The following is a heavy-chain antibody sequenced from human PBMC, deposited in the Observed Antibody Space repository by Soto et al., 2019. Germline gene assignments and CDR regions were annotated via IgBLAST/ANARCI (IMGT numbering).Heavy chain of an antibody. J-gene: IGHJ6*02. D-gene: IGHD2-2*01. CDR3: ARDPGAAISPYYYYGMDV. V-gene: IGHV3-74*01. CDR1: GFTFSSYW. CDR2: INSDGSST. Sequence: GGSLRLSCAASGFTFSSYWMHWVRQAPGKGLVWVSRINSDGSSTSYADSVKGRFTISRDNAKNTLYLQMNSLRAEDTAVYYCARDPGAAISPYYYYGMDVWGQGTTVTVSS.